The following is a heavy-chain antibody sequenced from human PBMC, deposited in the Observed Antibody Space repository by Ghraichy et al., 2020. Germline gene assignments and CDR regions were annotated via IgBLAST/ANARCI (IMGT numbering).Heavy chain of an antibody. CDR3: ARDARASNGYYYYALDV. CDR1: GFTFSDHY. CDR2: IRNKANSYFA. D-gene: IGHD3-22*01. J-gene: IGHJ6*02. Sequence: RGSLRLSCAASGFTFSDHYMHWVRQAPGKGLEWVGHIRNKANSYFAEYATSVRGRFTISRDDSKNSLFLQMKNLRTEDTAVYFCARDARASNGYYYYALDVWGQGTSVSVSS. V-gene: IGHV3-72*01.